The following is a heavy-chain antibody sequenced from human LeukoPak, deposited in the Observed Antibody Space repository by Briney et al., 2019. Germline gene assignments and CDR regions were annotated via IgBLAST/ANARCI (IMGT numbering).Heavy chain of an antibody. CDR2: ISGSGGST. J-gene: IGHJ3*02. CDR3: AKDGYYDSSGYSEDAFDI. Sequence: GXSLRLSCAASGFTFSSYAMSWVRQAPGKGLEWVSAISGSGGSTYYADSVKGRFTISRDNSKNTLYLQMNSLRAEDTAVYYCAKDGYYDSSGYSEDAFDIWGQGTMVTVSS. V-gene: IGHV3-23*01. CDR1: GFTFSSYA. D-gene: IGHD3-22*01.